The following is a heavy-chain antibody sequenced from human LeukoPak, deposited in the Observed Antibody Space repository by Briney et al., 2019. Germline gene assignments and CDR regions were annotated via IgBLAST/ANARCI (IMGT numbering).Heavy chain of an antibody. CDR1: GFTFSSYE. V-gene: IGHV3-48*03. CDR2: ISSSGSTI. Sequence: GGSLRLSCAASGFTFSSYEMNWVRQAPGKGLEWVSYISSSGSTIYYADSVKGRFTISRDNAKNSLSLQMNSLRAEDTVVYYCARVRSGSYYVFDSWGQGTLVTVSS. D-gene: IGHD1-26*01. J-gene: IGHJ4*02. CDR3: ARVRSGSYYVFDS.